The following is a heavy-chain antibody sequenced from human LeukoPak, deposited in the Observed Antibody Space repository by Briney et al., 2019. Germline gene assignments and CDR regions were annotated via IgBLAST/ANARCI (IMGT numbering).Heavy chain of an antibody. CDR2: INHSGST. V-gene: IGHV4-34*01. Sequence: SETLSLTCAVYGGSFSGYYWSWIRQPPGKGLEWIGEINHSGSTNYNPSLKSRVTISLDTSKNQFSLKMSSVTAADTAVYYCARRYDSSGYYPHFDYWGQGTLVTVSS. CDR3: ARRYDSSGYYPHFDY. J-gene: IGHJ4*02. CDR1: GGSFSGYY. D-gene: IGHD3-22*01.